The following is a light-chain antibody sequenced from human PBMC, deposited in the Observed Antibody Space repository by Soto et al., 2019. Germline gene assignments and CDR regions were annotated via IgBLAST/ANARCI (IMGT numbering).Light chain of an antibody. CDR3: QQSYGTPII. CDR1: QSISNY. J-gene: IGKJ5*01. CDR2: AAS. V-gene: IGKV1-39*01. Sequence: DIQMTQSPCSLSAPVGDRVTITCRASQSISNYLNWYQQKQGKAPKLLIYAASTLQSGVPSRFSGSGSGTDFTRTISSLQPEDSATYYCQQSYGTPIIFGQGTRLEIK.